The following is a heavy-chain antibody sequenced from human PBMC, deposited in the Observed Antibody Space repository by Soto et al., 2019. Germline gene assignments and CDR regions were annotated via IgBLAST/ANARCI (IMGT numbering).Heavy chain of an antibody. CDR2: ISSSGSTI. Sequence: QVQLMESGGGLVKPGGSLRLSCAASGFTFSDYYMTWIRQAPGKGLEWVSYISSSGSTIYYADSVKGRFTISRDNAKNSLYLQMNSLRADDTAVYYCARDGTPPRYGDDYFDYWGQGTLVTVSS. V-gene: IGHV3-11*01. CDR1: GFTFSDYY. J-gene: IGHJ4*02. CDR3: ARDGTPPRYGDDYFDY. D-gene: IGHD4-17*01.